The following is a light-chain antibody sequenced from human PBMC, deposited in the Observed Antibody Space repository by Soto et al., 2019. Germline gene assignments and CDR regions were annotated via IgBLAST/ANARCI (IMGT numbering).Light chain of an antibody. J-gene: IGLJ2*01. CDR2: GNN. CDR1: SSNIGAGYD. CDR3: QSSYSSRRGSVI. V-gene: IGLV1-40*01. Sequence: QSVLTQPPSVSGAPGQRVTISCTGSSSNIGAGYDVHWYQQLPGTAPKLLIYGNNNRPSGVPDRFSVSKSGTSASLAITGLQAEDEAADYCQSSYSSRRGSVIFGGGTKLTVL.